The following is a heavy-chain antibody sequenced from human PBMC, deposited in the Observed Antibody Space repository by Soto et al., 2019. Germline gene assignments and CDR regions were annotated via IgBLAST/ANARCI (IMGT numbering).Heavy chain of an antibody. V-gene: IGHV3-33*06. CDR2: IWYDGSNK. CDR1: GFSFSSYG. CDR3: AKASGEGGDYYGMDV. Sequence: QVQLVESGGGVVQPGRSLRLSCAASGFSFSSYGMHWVRQAPGKGLEWVAVIWYDGSNKNYADSVKGRFTISRDNSKKTLYLQMNSLRAEEKAVYYCAKASGEGGDYYGMDVWGQGTTVTVSS. J-gene: IGHJ6*02. D-gene: IGHD3-10*01.